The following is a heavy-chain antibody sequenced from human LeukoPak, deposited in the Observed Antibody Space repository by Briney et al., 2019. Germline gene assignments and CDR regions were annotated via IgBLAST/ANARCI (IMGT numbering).Heavy chain of an antibody. J-gene: IGHJ3*02. Sequence: GGSLRLSCAASGFTFSSYNMNWVRQAPGKGLEWVSHISSLSNIIYYADSVKGRFTISRDNSWNTLYLQMNSLRAEDTAVYYCAKDQVISGSEASDIWGQGTMVTVSS. V-gene: IGHV3-48*01. CDR2: ISSLSNII. CDR1: GFTFSSYN. CDR3: AKDQVISGSEASDI. D-gene: IGHD2-21*01.